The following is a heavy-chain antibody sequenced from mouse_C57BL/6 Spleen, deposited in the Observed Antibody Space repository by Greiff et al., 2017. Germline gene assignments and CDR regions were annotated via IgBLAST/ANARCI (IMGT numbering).Heavy chain of an antibody. J-gene: IGHJ2*01. V-gene: IGHV1-63*01. CDR3: ARRGAYYFDY. CDR2: IYPGGGYT. CDR1: GSTFTNYW. Sequence: QVQLKQSGAELVRPGTSVKMSCKASGSTFTNYWIGWAKQRPGHGLEWIGDIYPGGGYTNYNEKFKGKATLTADKSSSTAYMQFSSLTSEDSAIYYCARRGAYYFDYWGQGTTLTVSS.